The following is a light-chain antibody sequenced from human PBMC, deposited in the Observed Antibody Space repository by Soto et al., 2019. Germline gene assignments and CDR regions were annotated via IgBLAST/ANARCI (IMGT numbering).Light chain of an antibody. CDR1: QSVNSNY. CDR2: GIS. CDR3: KEYALLLIP. V-gene: IGKV3-20*01. Sequence: TKSPVTLSLSKGERATLSCRASQSVNSNYLAWYQQKPGQAPRLLIYGISKRATDIPDRFSGSGSGTEFTHTICFLQAEEGASYCCKEYALLLIPFGHGTRLEIK. J-gene: IGKJ5*01.